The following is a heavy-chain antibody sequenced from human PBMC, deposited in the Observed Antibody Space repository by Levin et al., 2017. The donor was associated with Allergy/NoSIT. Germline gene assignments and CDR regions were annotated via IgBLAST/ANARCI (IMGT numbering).Heavy chain of an antibody. CDR2: ISYDGSNK. CDR3: AKGPREVTAPSLFFQH. Sequence: PGGSLRLSCAASGFTFSSYGMHWVRQAPGKGLEWVAVISYDGSNKYYADSVKGRFTISRDNSKNTLYLQMNSLRAEDTAVYYCAKGPREVTAPSLFFQHWGQGTLVTVSS. D-gene: IGHD2-21*02. V-gene: IGHV3-30*18. CDR1: GFTFSSYG. J-gene: IGHJ1*01.